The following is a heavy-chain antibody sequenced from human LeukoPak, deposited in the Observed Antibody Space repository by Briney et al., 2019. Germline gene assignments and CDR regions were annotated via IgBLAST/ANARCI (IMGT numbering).Heavy chain of an antibody. CDR3: ARTTVVNGNWFDP. V-gene: IGHV1-69-2*01. Sequence: ASVKISCKVSGYTFTDYYMHWVQQAPGKGLEWMELVDPEDGETIYAEKFQGRVTITADTSTDTAYMELSSLRSEDTAVYYCARTTVVNGNWFDPWGQGTLVTVSS. J-gene: IGHJ5*02. CDR1: GYTFTDYY. D-gene: IGHD4-23*01. CDR2: VDPEDGET.